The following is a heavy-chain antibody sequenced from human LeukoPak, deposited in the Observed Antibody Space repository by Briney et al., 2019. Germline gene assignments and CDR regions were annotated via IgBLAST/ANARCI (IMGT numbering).Heavy chain of an antibody. Sequence: SVKVSCKASGGTFSSYAISWVRQAPGQGLKWMGRIIPILGIANYAQKFQGRVTITADKSTSTAYMELSSLRSEDTAVYCCARGSSDGDYYYYGMDVWGQGTTVTVSS. CDR2: IIPILGIA. D-gene: IGHD4-17*01. J-gene: IGHJ6*02. CDR3: ARGSSDGDYYYYGMDV. CDR1: GGTFSSYA. V-gene: IGHV1-69*04.